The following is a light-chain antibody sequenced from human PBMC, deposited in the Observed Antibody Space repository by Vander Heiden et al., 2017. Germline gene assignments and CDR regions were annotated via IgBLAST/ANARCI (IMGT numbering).Light chain of an antibody. CDR2: QVS. Sequence: QSALTQPASVSGSPGHSLTISCPGTSSDVGGCNYVSWYQQHPGTGTKLIIYQVSNRPSGVSYRFSGSKSGNTASLTISGLQPEDEADYYCSSHTSSSTLIFGGGTKLTVL. CDR3: SSHTSSSTLI. J-gene: IGLJ2*01. CDR1: SSDVGGCNY. V-gene: IGLV2-14*01.